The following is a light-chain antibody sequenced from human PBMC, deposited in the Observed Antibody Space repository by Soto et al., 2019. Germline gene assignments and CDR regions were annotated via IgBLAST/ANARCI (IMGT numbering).Light chain of an antibody. J-gene: IGKJ5*01. CDR3: QQARSFPVT. CDR2: ATS. V-gene: IGKV1D-12*01. Sequence: DIQMTQSPSSLSSSVGYTVTITCLSSQDVGRLLSWYQQKPGKAPKILIFATSSLQSGVPSRFSGSGSGTDFTLTISSLQSEDFATYYCQQARSFPVTFGQGTRLEIK. CDR1: QDVGRL.